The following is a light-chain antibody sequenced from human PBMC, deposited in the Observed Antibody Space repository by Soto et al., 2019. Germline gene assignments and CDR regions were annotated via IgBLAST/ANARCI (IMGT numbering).Light chain of an antibody. V-gene: IGLV2-14*01. J-gene: IGLJ1*01. CDR1: GSDIGLYNY. CDR2: EVN. Sequence: QSVLSQPASMSGSPGQSITIPCTGAGSDIGLYNYVSWYQHHPGKAPKLLISEVNIRPSGLSDRFSASKAGNTASLTISGLQPEDEAFYYCTCLSTTSTPIVFGTGTKLTVL. CDR3: TCLSTTSTPIV.